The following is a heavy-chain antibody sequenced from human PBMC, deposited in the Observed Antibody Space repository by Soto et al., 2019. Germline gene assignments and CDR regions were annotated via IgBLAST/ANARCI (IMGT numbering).Heavy chain of an antibody. D-gene: IGHD6-6*01. V-gene: IGHV1-18*04. CDR3: ARDFPLAARPHYDY. Sequence: GASVKVSCKASGYTFTSYGISWVRQAPGQGLEWMGWISAYNGNTNYAQKLQGRVTMTTDTSTSTAYVELRSLRSDDTAVYYCARDFPLAARPHYDYWGQGTLVTVPS. CDR2: ISAYNGNT. CDR1: GYTFTSYG. J-gene: IGHJ4*02.